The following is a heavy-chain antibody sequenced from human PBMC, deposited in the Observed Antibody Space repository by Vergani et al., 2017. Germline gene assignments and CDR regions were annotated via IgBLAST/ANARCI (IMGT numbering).Heavy chain of an antibody. Sequence: EVQLVESGGGVVRPGGSLRLSCAASGFTFDDYGMSWVRQAPGKGLEWVSGINWNGGSTGYADSVKGRFTISRDNAKNSLYLQMNSLRAEDTAWYHCARDFLYSSSTPPGYWGQGTLVTVSS. D-gene: IGHD6-6*01. CDR1: GFTFDDYG. CDR2: INWNGGST. V-gene: IGHV3-20*01. J-gene: IGHJ4*02. CDR3: ARDFLYSSSTPPGY.